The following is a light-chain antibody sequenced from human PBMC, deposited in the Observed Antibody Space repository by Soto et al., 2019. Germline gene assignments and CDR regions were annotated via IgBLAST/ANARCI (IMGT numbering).Light chain of an antibody. CDR3: SSYSSTFTWV. CDR2: DLS. V-gene: IGLV2-14*01. J-gene: IGLJ3*02. Sequence: QSALTQPASVSGSPGQSITISCTGTRSDVGGYNYVSWYQQHPGEAPKLIIYDLSNRPSGVSSRFSVSKSGNTASLTISGLQAEDEADYYCSSYSSTFTWVFGGWTQLTVL. CDR1: RSDVGGYNY.